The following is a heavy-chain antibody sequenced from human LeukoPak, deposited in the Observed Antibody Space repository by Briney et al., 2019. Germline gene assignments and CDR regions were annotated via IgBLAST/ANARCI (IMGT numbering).Heavy chain of an antibody. J-gene: IGHJ4*02. V-gene: IGHV4-31*03. CDR1: GGSVSSGGYY. D-gene: IGHD3-22*01. CDR2: IYYSGST. Sequence: SETLSLTCTVSGGSVSSGGYYWSWIRQHPGKGLEWIGFIYYSGSTYYNPSLENRVTISLDTSKNQFSPKLRSVTAADTAVYYCARASRLIYYDSSGPLPDYWGQGTLVTVSS. CDR3: ARASRLIYYDSSGPLPDY.